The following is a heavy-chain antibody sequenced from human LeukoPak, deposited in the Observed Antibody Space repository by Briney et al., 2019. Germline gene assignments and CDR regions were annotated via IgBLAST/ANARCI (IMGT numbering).Heavy chain of an antibody. Sequence: ASVKVSCKASGYTFTSYDINWVRQATGQGLEWMGWMNPNSYNIGYAQKFQGRVTITRNTSISTAYMELSSLRSEDTAVYYCARDSGYPYRDFYYMDVWGKGTTVTISS. CDR1: GYTFTSYD. CDR2: MNPNSYNI. J-gene: IGHJ6*03. CDR3: ARDSGYPYRDFYYMDV. D-gene: IGHD5-12*01. V-gene: IGHV1-8*03.